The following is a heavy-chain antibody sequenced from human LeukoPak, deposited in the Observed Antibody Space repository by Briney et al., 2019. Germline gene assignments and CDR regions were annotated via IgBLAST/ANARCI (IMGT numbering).Heavy chain of an antibody. CDR3: ASPMTTEDAFDI. V-gene: IGHV3-48*03. CDR2: ISSSGSTV. CDR1: GSTFSSYE. D-gene: IGHD4-17*01. Sequence: PGGSLRLSCAASGSTFSSYEMNWVRQAPGKGLEWVSFISSSGSTVYYADSVKGRFTNSRDNAKNSLYLQMNSLRAEDTAVYYCASPMTTEDAFDIWGQGTMVTVSS. J-gene: IGHJ3*02.